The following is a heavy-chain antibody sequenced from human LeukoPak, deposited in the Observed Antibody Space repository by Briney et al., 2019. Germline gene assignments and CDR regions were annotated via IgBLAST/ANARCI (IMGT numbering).Heavy chain of an antibody. V-gene: IGHV3-23*01. D-gene: IGHD4-17*01. Sequence: GGSLRLSCAASGFTFTSYAMSWVRQAPGKGLEWVSGIRGSDSRTFHADSVKGRFAISRDNSKNTLYLQMNSLRAEDTAVYYCAKDLTVTTLGYFDNWGQGTLVTVSS. CDR3: AKDLTVTTLGYFDN. CDR1: GFTFTSYA. CDR2: IRGSDSRT. J-gene: IGHJ4*02.